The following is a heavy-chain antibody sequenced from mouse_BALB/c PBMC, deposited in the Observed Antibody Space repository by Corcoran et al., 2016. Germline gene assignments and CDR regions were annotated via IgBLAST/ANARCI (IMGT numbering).Heavy chain of an antibody. Sequence: QVQLQQSGAELMKPGASVKISCKATGYTFSNYWIEWVKQRPGHGLQWIGEIIPGSGRINYNEKFKGKATITADTSSNTAYMQLSSLTSEDSAVYYCAKNGDWYFAVWGAGTTVTVSS. CDR2: IIPGSGRI. J-gene: IGHJ1*01. CDR1: GYTFSNYW. CDR3: AKNGDWYFAV. V-gene: IGHV1-9*01.